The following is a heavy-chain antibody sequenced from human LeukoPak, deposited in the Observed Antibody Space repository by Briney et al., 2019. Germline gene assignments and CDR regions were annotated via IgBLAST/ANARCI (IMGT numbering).Heavy chain of an antibody. CDR1: GYTFTGYY. Sequence: ASVKVSCKASGYTFTGYYMHWVRQAPGQGLEWMGWINPNSGGTNSAQKFQGRVTLTRDTSISAAYMELSNLRSDDTAVYYCARAGTESRWGLPRADYYYMDVWAKGTTVTVSS. V-gene: IGHV1-2*02. D-gene: IGHD1-26*01. J-gene: IGHJ6*03. CDR3: ARAGTESRWGLPRADYYYMDV. CDR2: INPNSGGT.